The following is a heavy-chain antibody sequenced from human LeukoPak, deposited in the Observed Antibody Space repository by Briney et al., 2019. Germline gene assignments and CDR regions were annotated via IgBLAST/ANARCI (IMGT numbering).Heavy chain of an antibody. V-gene: IGHV1-69*01. CDR2: IIPIFGTA. J-gene: IGHJ5*02. CDR3: ARDGSYCSSTSCYENWFDP. D-gene: IGHD2-2*01. CDR1: GGTFSSYA. Sequence: GASVKVSCKASGGTFSSYAISWVRQAPGQGLEWMGGIIPIFGTANYAQKFQGRVTITADESTSTAYMELSSLRSEDTAVYYCARDGSYCSSTSCYENWFDPWGQGTLVTVSS.